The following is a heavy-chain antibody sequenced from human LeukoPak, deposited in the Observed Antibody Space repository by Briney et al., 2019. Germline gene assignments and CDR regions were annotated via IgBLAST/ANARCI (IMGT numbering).Heavy chain of an antibody. CDR1: GVTFSSYD. CDR2: ISYAGNDK. V-gene: IGHV3-30*04. Sequence: GGSLRLSCAVSGVTFSSYDFHWVRQTPGKGLEWVAMISYAGNDKYFADSVKGRFTISRDNSKNTLYLQMNSLRAEDTAVYYCARQQQLGRIYYYYYMDVWGKGTTVTVSS. D-gene: IGHD6-13*01. J-gene: IGHJ6*03. CDR3: ARQQQLGRIYYYYYMDV.